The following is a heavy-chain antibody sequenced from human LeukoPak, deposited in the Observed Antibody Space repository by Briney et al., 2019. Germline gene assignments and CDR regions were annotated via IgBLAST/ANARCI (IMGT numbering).Heavy chain of an antibody. J-gene: IGHJ4*02. D-gene: IGHD4-11*01. CDR3: ARDQYGNYYFDY. CDR1: GFTVSRNY. CDR2: ILRGGST. V-gene: IGHV3-66*02. Sequence: VGSLRLSRAASGFTVSRNYMSWVRQAPEKGVEGVVVILRGGSTYYADSVKGRFTISRDNSKNTLYLQRNSLRTKDTSVHHCARDQYGNYYFDYWGQGTLATVSS.